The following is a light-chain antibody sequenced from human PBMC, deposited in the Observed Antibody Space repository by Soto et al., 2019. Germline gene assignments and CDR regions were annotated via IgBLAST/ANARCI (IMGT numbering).Light chain of an antibody. Sequence: EIVMTQSPATLSVSPGERATLSCRASQSVSNNLAWYQQKSGQAPRLLIYGASTRATGLPARFSGSGPGTEFTLTISSLEPEDSAVYFCQQDGDSQWTFGQGTKVDTK. CDR1: QSVSNN. J-gene: IGKJ1*01. V-gene: IGKV3-15*01. CDR3: QQDGDSQWT. CDR2: GAS.